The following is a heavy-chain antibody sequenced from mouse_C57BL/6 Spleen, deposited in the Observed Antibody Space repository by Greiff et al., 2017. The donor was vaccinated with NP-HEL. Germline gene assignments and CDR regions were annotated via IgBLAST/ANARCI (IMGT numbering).Heavy chain of an antibody. Sequence: VQLQESGAELVKPGASVKISCKASGYAFSSYWMNWVKQRPGKGLEWIGQIYPGDGDTNYNGKFKGKATLTADKSSSTAYMQLSSLTSEDSAVYFWARWGIYYGNLLWGDYWGQGTSVTVSS. J-gene: IGHJ4*01. CDR1: GYAFSSYW. CDR3: ARWGIYYGNLLWGDY. D-gene: IGHD2-1*01. CDR2: IYPGDGDT. V-gene: IGHV1-80*01.